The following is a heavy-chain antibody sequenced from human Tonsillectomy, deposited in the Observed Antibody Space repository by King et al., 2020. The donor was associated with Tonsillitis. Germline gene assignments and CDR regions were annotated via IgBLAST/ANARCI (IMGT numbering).Heavy chain of an antibody. J-gene: IGHJ4*02. V-gene: IGHV1-18*01. CDR3: AREDYYDSSGFGDY. CDR1: GYTFTTYG. Sequence: VQLVESGAEVKKPGASVKVSCEASGYTFTTYGISWVRQAPGQGLEWMGWISGYNGNTKYAQKLQGRVTMTTDTSTSTDYMELRSLRSDDTAVYYCAREDYYDSSGFGDYWGQGTLVTVSS. D-gene: IGHD3-22*01. CDR2: ISGYNGNT.